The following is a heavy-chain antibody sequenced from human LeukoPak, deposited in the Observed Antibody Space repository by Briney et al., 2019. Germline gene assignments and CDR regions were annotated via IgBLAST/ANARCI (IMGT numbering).Heavy chain of an antibody. CDR2: IYPDDSDT. D-gene: IGHD1-1*01. J-gene: IGHJ4*02. Sequence: GESLKISCKGSGYSFTSYWIGWVRQMPGKGLEWMGIIYPDDSDTKYSPSFQGQVTISADKSITTAYLQWSSLKASDTAIYYCARRDWNGQYYFDFWGQGTLVTVSS. CDR1: GYSFTSYW. CDR3: ARRDWNGQYYFDF. V-gene: IGHV5-51*01.